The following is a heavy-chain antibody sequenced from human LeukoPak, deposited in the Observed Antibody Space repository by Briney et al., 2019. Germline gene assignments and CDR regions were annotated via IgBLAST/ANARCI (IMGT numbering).Heavy chain of an antibody. CDR2: INPNSGGT. V-gene: IGHV1-2*02. CDR1: GYTFVNHG. CDR3: ARADRLDGAPYLIGP. Sequence: GASVKVSCKASGYTFVNHGISWVRQAPGQGLEWMGWINPNSGGTSSAQKFQGRVTMTRDTSITTVYMEVSWLTSDDTAIYYCARADRLDGAPYLIGPWGQGTLVTVSS. D-gene: IGHD2-21*01. J-gene: IGHJ5*02.